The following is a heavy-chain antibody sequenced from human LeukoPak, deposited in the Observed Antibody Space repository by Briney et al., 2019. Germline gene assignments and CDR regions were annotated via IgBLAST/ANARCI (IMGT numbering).Heavy chain of an antibody. V-gene: IGHV5-51*01. D-gene: IGHD5-12*01. CDR1: GYTFASYW. J-gene: IGHJ4*02. CDR2: IYPGDSDT. Sequence: GESLKISCKGSGYTFASYWIGWVRQMPGKGLEWMGIIYPGDSDTRYSPSFQGQVTNSADKSISTAYLQWSSLKASDTAMYYCARGHLYDYSTTSYYFDYWGQGTLVTVSS. CDR3: ARGHLYDYSTTSYYFDY.